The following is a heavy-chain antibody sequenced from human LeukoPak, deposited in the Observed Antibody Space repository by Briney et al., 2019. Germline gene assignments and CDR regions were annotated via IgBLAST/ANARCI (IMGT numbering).Heavy chain of an antibody. J-gene: IGHJ4*02. CDR2: ISASGIST. Sequence: GGSLRLSCAASGFTFGSYAMSWVRQAPGKGLEWVSAISASGISTYYADSVKGRFTISRDKSENILYLRMNSLRAEDTAVYYCAKGYYDSAEGHFDHWGQGTLVTVSS. D-gene: IGHD3-22*01. CDR1: GFTFGSYA. V-gene: IGHV3-23*01. CDR3: AKGYYDSAEGHFDH.